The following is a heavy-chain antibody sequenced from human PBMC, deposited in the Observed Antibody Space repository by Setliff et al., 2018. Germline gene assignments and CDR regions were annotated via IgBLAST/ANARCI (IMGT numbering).Heavy chain of an antibody. CDR1: GGSFSGYY. CDR3: ASLGMTTMMDWYFDL. V-gene: IGHV4-34*01. J-gene: IGHJ2*01. CDR2: INHSGST. D-gene: IGHD4-4*01. Sequence: KTSETLSLTCAVYGGSFSGYYWSWLRQPPGKGLEWIGEINHSGSTNYNPSLKSRVTISIDTSKNQFSLKLSSVTAADTAVYYCASLGMTTMMDWYFDLWGRGTLVTVSS.